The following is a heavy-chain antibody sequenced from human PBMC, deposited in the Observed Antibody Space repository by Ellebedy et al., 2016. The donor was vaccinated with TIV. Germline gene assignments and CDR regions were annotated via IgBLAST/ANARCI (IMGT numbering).Heavy chain of an antibody. D-gene: IGHD4-17*01. CDR2: IYPGDSDT. CDR3: ARHGEHDYGESEGGHYYYYYGMDV. CDR1: GYSFTSYW. J-gene: IGHJ6*02. Sequence: GESLKISXKGSGYSFTSYWIGWVRQMPGKGLEWMGIIYPGDSDTRYSPSFQGQVTISADKSISTAYLQWSSLKASDTAMYYCARHGEHDYGESEGGHYYYYYGMDVWGQGTTVTVSS. V-gene: IGHV5-51*01.